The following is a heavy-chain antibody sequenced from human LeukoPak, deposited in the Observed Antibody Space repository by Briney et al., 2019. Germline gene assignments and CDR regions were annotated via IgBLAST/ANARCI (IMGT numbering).Heavy chain of an antibody. CDR1: GGSFSGYY. V-gene: IGHV4-34*01. CDR2: INNSGST. CDR3: ARGRVPVYYDSSGYGRHFDY. J-gene: IGHJ4*02. Sequence: SETLSLTCAVYGGSFSGYYWSWIRQPPGKGLEWIGEINNSGSTNYNPSLKSRVTISVHTSKNQFSLKLSSVTAADTAVYYCARGRVPVYYDSSGYGRHFDYWGQGTLVTVS. D-gene: IGHD3-22*01.